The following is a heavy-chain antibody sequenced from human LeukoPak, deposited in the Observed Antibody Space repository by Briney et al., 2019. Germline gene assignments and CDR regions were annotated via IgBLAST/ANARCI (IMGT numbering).Heavy chain of an antibody. V-gene: IGHV3-11*04. J-gene: IGHJ6*03. CDR1: GFTFSDYY. Sequence: GGSLRLSCAASGFTFSDYYMSWIRQAPGKGLEWVSYISSSGSTIYYADSVKGRFTISRDNAKNSLYLQMNSLRAEDTAVYYCARFRSEDSIAAAGKGVAGYYMDVWGKGTTVTVSS. CDR3: ARFRSEDSIAAAGKGVAGYYMDV. CDR2: ISSSGSTI. D-gene: IGHD6-13*01.